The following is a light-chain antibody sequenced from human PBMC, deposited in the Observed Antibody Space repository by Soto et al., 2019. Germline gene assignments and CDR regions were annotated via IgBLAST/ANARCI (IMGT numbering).Light chain of an antibody. Sequence: DIQMTQSPSSLSASVGDRVTITCRASQSISSYLNWYQQKPGKAPKLLIYAASSLQSGVPSRFSGSGSRTDFTLTISSLQPEDFATYYCQQSYRTPLTFGPGTKVDIK. J-gene: IGKJ3*01. V-gene: IGKV1-39*01. CDR3: QQSYRTPLT. CDR1: QSISSY. CDR2: AAS.